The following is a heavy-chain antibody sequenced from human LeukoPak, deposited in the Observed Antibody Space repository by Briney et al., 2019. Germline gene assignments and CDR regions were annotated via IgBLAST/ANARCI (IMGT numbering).Heavy chain of an antibody. J-gene: IGHJ4*02. V-gene: IGHV4-38-2*02. D-gene: IGHD1-26*01. Sequence: SETLSLTCAVSGYSISSGYYWGWIRQSPGKGLEWIGSIYHSGTTYYNPSLKSRVTVSVDTYRNQFSLNLTAVTATDTAVFYCARESGGGTYSGADYWGQGTLVTVSS. CDR3: ARESGGGTYSGADY. CDR1: GYSISSGYY. CDR2: IYHSGTT.